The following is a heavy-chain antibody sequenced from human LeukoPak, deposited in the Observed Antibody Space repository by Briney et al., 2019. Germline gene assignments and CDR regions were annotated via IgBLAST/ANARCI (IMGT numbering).Heavy chain of an antibody. CDR3: ARGSSSLTGWFDP. Sequence: TETLSLTRAVYGGSFSGYYWSWIRQPPGKGLEWIGEINHSGSTNYNPSLKSRVTISVDTSKNQFSLKLSSVTAADTAVYYCARGSSSLTGWFDPWGQGTLVTVSS. CDR1: GGSFSGYY. CDR2: INHSGST. V-gene: IGHV4-34*01. J-gene: IGHJ5*02. D-gene: IGHD6-13*01.